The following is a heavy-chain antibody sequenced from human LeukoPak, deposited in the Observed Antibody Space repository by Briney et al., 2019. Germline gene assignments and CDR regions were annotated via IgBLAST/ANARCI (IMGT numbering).Heavy chain of an antibody. D-gene: IGHD7-27*01. CDR3: AKAPYATGDGAFDI. J-gene: IGHJ3*02. V-gene: IGHV3-30*18. CDR1: GFTFSSYG. Sequence: GGSLRLSCAASGFTFSSYGMHWVRQAPGKGLEWVAVISYDGSNKYYADSVKGRFTISRDNSKNTLYLQMNSLRAEDTAVYYCAKAPYATGDGAFDIWGQGTMVTVSS. CDR2: ISYDGSNK.